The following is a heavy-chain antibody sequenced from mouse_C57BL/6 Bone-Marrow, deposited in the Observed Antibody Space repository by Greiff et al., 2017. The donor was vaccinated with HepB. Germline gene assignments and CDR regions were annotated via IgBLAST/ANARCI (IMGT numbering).Heavy chain of an antibody. CDR3: TGVPYDYYYFDY. J-gene: IGHJ2*01. Sequence: VQLQQSGTVLARPGASVKMSCKTSGYTFTSYWMHWVKQRPGQGLEWIGAIYPGNSDTSYNQKFKGKAKLTAVTSASTAYMELSSLTNEDSAVYYRTGVPYDYYYFDYWGQGTTLTVSS. CDR2: IYPGNSDT. D-gene: IGHD2-4*01. V-gene: IGHV1-5*01. CDR1: GYTFTSYW.